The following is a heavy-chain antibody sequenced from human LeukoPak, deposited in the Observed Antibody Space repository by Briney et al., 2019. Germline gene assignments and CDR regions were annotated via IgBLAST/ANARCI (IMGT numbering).Heavy chain of an antibody. V-gene: IGHV1-18*01. J-gene: IGHJ4*02. Sequence: ASVTVSCKASGYTFTGYGISWVRQAPGQGLEWMGWISAYNGNTNYAQKLQGRVTMTTDTSTSTAYMELRSLRSDDTAVYYCARDSNEYYYDSSGYPGPYWGQGTLVTVSS. CDR1: GYTFTGYG. CDR3: ARDSNEYYYDSSGYPGPY. D-gene: IGHD3-22*01. CDR2: ISAYNGNT.